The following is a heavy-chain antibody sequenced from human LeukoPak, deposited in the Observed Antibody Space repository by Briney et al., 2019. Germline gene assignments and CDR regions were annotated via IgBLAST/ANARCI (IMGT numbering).Heavy chain of an antibody. CDR2: ISGSGIRR. Sequence: SGGTLRLSCAASGFTFSSYGMTWVRQAPGKGLEWVSDISGSGIRRDYEDSVKGRFTISRDNSKNTLYLQMNSLRAEDTAVYYCAKGRRIAVAGYFDYWGQGTLVTVSS. V-gene: IGHV3-23*01. D-gene: IGHD6-19*01. CDR3: AKGRRIAVAGYFDY. J-gene: IGHJ4*02. CDR1: GFTFSSYG.